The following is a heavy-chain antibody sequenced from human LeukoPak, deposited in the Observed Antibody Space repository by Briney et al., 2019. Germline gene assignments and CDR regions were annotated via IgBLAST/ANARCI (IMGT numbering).Heavy chain of an antibody. CDR1: GFTFTSSA. CDR3: ARNRYGSGSPLGY. CDR2: IVVGSGNT. D-gene: IGHD3-10*01. Sequence: SVKVSCKASGFTFTSSAVQWVRQARGQRLEWIGWIVVGSGNTNYAQKFQERVTITRDMSTSTVYMELSSLRSEDTAVYYCARNRYGSGSPLGYWGQGTLVTVSS. J-gene: IGHJ4*02. V-gene: IGHV1-58*01.